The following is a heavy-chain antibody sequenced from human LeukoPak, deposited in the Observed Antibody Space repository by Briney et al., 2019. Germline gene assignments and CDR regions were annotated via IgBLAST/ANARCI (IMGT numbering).Heavy chain of an antibody. CDR3: ARPSYSSGWYRY. CDR1: GFTFSSYA. Sequence: PPGGSLRLSCAASGFTFSSYAMSWVRQAPGKGLEWVSAISGSGGSTYYADSVKGRFTISRDNSKNTLYLQMNSLRAEDTAVYYCARPSYSSGWYRYWGQGTLVTVSS. J-gene: IGHJ4*02. D-gene: IGHD6-19*01. CDR2: ISGSGGST. V-gene: IGHV3-23*01.